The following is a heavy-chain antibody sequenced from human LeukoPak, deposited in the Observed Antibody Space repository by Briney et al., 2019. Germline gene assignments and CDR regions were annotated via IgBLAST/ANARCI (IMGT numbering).Heavy chain of an antibody. D-gene: IGHD3-22*01. J-gene: IGHJ3*02. CDR2: IYPGDSDT. CDR3: ARPTTIGYYYDNSGGLAFDI. Sequence: GESLKISCKGSGYSFTSYWIGWVRQTPGKGLEWMGIIYPGDSDTRYSPSFQGQVTISADKSISTAYLQWSSLKASDTAMYYCARPTTIGYYYDNSGGLAFDIWGQGTMVTVSS. V-gene: IGHV5-51*01. CDR1: GYSFTSYW.